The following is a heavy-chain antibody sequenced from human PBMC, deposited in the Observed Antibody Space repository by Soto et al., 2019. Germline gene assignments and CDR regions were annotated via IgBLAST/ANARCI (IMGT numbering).Heavy chain of an antibody. D-gene: IGHD3-9*01. J-gene: IGHJ5*02. CDR1: GGSISSYY. Sequence: PSETLSLTCTVSGGSISSYYWSWIRQPAGKGLEWIGRIYTGGSTNYNPSLKSRVTMSVXTXXNXXXLXLXXVTXAXTAVYYCARGGHWLNWFDPWGQGTLVTVSS. CDR2: IYTGGST. V-gene: IGHV4-4*07. CDR3: ARGGHWLNWFDP.